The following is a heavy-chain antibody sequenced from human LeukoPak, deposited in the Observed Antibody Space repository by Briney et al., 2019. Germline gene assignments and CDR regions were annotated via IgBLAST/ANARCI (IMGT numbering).Heavy chain of an antibody. CDR1: GFAFSTTY. V-gene: IGHV3-53*01. CDR2: IYSGGTY. J-gene: IGHJ4*02. D-gene: IGHD3-10*01. CDR3: ARVTLIRGPPPV. Sequence: GGSLRLSCVASGFAFSTTYMSWVRQAPGKGLEWVSAIYSGGTYYAYADSVKGRFTISRDTSKNTLYLQMNSLRVEDTAVYYCARVTLIRGPPPVWGRGTLVTVSS.